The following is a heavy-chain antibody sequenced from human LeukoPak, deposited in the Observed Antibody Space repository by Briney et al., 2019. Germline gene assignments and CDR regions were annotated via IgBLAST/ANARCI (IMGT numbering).Heavy chain of an antibody. V-gene: IGHV3-7*01. CDR2: INHNGNVN. CDR1: GFTFSSYW. CDR3: ARAGSHWHYVY. J-gene: IGHJ4*02. D-gene: IGHD3-10*01. Sequence: GGSLRLSCAASGFTFSSYWMNWARQAPGKGLEWVASINHNGNVNYYVDSVKGRFTISRDNAKNSLSLQMNNLRVEDTAVYYCARAGSHWHYVYWGQGTVVTVSS.